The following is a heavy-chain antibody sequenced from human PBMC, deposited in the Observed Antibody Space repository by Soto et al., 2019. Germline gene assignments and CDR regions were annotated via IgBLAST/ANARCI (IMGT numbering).Heavy chain of an antibody. CDR3: ATAGHGYVSYYFDY. V-gene: IGHV3-23*01. CDR2: ISGSGGST. CDR1: GFTFSSYA. D-gene: IGHD5-12*01. Sequence: GGSLRLSCAASGFTFSSYAMSWVRQAPGKGLEWVSAISGSGGSTYYADSVKGRFTISRDNSKNTLYLQMNSLRAEDTAVYYCATAGHGYVSYYFDYWGQGTLVTVSS. J-gene: IGHJ4*02.